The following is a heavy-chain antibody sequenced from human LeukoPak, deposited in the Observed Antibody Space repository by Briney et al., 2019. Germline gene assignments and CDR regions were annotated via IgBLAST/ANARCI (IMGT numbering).Heavy chain of an antibody. J-gene: IGHJ4*02. D-gene: IGHD2-2*01. CDR2: ISGSGGST. V-gene: IGHV3-23*01. CDR3: AKHQGYCSSTSCSNFDY. Sequence: LRLSXXXXXFTFXXXAMSWVRQXPGKGLEWVSAISGSGGSTYYADSVKGRFTISRDNSKNTLYLQMNSLRAEDTAVYYCAKHQGYCSSTSCSNFDYWGQGTLVTVSS. CDR1: XFTFXXXA.